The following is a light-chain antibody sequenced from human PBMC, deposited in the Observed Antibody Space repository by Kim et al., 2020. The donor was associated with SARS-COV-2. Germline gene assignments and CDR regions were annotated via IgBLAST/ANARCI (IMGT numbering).Light chain of an antibody. CDR3: EVWDSRSDHWV. CDR2: YDS. Sequence: APGETAGITCSGNDIGSKSVHWYQPKPGQAPILVIFYDSDRPSEIPDRFSGSNSGNPATLTINGVEAGDEADYYCEVWDSRSDHWVFGGGTQLTVL. J-gene: IGLJ3*02. CDR1: DIGSKS. V-gene: IGLV3-21*04.